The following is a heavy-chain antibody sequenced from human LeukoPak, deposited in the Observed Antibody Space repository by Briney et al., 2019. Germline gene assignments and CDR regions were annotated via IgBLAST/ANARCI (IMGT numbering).Heavy chain of an antibody. J-gene: IGHJ4*02. CDR3: ATSTRRWYEYYFDY. CDR1: GYTFTVYY. V-gene: IGHV1-2*02. D-gene: IGHD4-23*01. CDR2: INPNSGGT. Sequence: ASVTVSFKASGYTFTVYYMHWVRQAPGQGLEWMGWINPNSGGTNYAQKFQGRVTMTRDTSISTAYMELSRLRSDDTAVYYCATSTRRWYEYYFDYWGQGTLVTVSS.